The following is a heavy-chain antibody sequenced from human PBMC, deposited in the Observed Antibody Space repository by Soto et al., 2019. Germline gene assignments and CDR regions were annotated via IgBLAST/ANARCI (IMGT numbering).Heavy chain of an antibody. V-gene: IGHV3-33*01. J-gene: IGHJ5*02. D-gene: IGHD3-22*01. CDR1: GFTYSSYG. Sequence: GGSLRLSCLASGFTYSSYGMHWVRQAPGKGLEWVAVIWYDGSNKYYADSVKGRFTISRDNSKNTLYLQMNSLRAEDTAVYYCARGAYDSSGYYYYWFDLWGQGT. CDR2: IWYDGSNK. CDR3: ARGAYDSSGYYYYWFDL.